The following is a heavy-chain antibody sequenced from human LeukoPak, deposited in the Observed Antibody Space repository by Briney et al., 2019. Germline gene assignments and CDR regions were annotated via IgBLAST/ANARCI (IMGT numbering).Heavy chain of an antibody. CDR1: GGSISSGDYY. V-gene: IGHV4-30-4*01. Sequence: SETLSLTCTVSGGSISSGDYYWSWIRQPPGKGLEWIGYIYYSGSTYYNPSLKSRVTISVDTSKNQFSLKLSSATAADTAVYYCARLYYYDSSGYTALYYFDYWGQGTLVTVSS. J-gene: IGHJ4*02. D-gene: IGHD3-22*01. CDR3: ARLYYYDSSGYTALYYFDY. CDR2: IYYSGST.